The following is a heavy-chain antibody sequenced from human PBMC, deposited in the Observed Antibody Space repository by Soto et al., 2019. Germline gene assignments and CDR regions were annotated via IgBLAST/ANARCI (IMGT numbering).Heavy chain of an antibody. V-gene: IGHV3-23*01. CDR2: ISGGGGST. CDR1: GFTFSSYA. CDR3: AKDGRWEGYDFWSGYYVDY. J-gene: IGHJ4*02. Sequence: GGSLRLSCAASGFTFSSYAMSWVRQAPGKGLEWVSAISGGGGSTYYADSVKGRFTISRDNSKNTLYLQMNSLRAEDTAVYFCAKDGRWEGYDFWSGYYVDYWGQGTLVTVSS. D-gene: IGHD3-3*01.